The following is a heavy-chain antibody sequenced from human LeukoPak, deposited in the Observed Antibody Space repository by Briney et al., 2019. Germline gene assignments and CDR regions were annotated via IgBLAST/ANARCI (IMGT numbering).Heavy chain of an antibody. J-gene: IGHJ4*02. D-gene: IGHD6-13*01. Sequence: SETLSLTCTVSGGSIDTYYWTWIRQSPGKGLEWIAYINHSGNMNFNPSLRSRVTISVDTSKNQFSLKLSSVTAADTAVYYCAREAQYSNSRYLDYWGQGTLVTVSS. CDR3: AREAQYSNSRYLDY. V-gene: IGHV4-59*01. CDR1: GGSIDTYY. CDR2: INHSGNM.